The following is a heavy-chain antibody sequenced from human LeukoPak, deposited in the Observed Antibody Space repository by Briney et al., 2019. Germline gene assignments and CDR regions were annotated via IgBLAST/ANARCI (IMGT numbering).Heavy chain of an antibody. D-gene: IGHD5-18*01. CDR2: IDWDDDK. V-gene: IGHV2-70*11. CDR1: GFSLSTCGMC. Sequence: SGPALVKPTQTLTLTCTFSGFSLSTCGMCVSWIRQPPGKALEWLARIDWDDDKYYSTSLKTRLTISKDTSKNQVVLTMTNMDPVDTATYYCARTSRRGYSYGERKTIYFDYWGQGTLVTVSS. J-gene: IGHJ4*02. CDR3: ARTSRRGYSYGERKTIYFDY.